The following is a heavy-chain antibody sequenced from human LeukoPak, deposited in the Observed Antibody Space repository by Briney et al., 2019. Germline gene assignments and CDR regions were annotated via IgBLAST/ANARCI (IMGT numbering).Heavy chain of an antibody. CDR3: ARELAARRGFDY. Sequence: ASVKVSCKASGYTFTSYYMHWVRQAPGQGLEWMGIINPSGGSTSYAQKFQGRVTMTRDMSTSTAYMELSSLRSEDTAVYYCARELAARRGFDYWGQGTLVTVSS. CDR1: GYTFTSYY. J-gene: IGHJ4*02. V-gene: IGHV1-46*01. CDR2: INPSGGST. D-gene: IGHD6-6*01.